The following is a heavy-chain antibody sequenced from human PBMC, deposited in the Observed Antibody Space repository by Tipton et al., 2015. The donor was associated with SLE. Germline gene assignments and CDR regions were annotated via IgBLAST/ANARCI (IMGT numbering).Heavy chain of an antibody. CDR1: SGSISTYH. V-gene: IGHV4-59*08. D-gene: IGHD6-19*01. CDR3: ARHLYNIGWNHFDY. CDR2: IHHSGSI. J-gene: IGHJ4*02. Sequence: LRLSCTISSGSISTYHWSWLRQPPGKGLEWIGYIHHSGSINYNPSLRSQVTMSMDTSKNQFSLRLSSVTAADTAVYYCARHLYNIGWNHFDYWGPGTLVTVSS.